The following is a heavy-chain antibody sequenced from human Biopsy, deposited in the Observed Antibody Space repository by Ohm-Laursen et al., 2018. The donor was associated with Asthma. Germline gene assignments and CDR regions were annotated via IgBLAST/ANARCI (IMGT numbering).Heavy chain of an antibody. J-gene: IGHJ4*02. CDR3: ARGRTWGRSYYFDY. CDR2: ISFDGSNK. Sequence: SLRLSCAASGFTFSNYGMHWVRQAPGKGLEWVAVISFDGSNKDFADSVKGRFTISRDNSKDTLYLQVNSLRGDDTAVYYCARGRTWGRSYYFDYWGQGTLVTVSS. CDR1: GFTFSNYG. V-gene: IGHV3-30*03. D-gene: IGHD6-6*01.